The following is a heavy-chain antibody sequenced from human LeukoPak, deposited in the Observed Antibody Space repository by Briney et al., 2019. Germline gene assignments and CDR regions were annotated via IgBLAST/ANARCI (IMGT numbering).Heavy chain of an antibody. Sequence: PGGSLRLSCAASGLTVSSNYMSWVRQAPGKGLEWVSVIYSGGSTYYADSVKGRFTISRDNSKNTLFLQMNSLRAEDTAVYYCARRGSRYFHNWGQGTLVTVST. D-gene: IGHD3-10*01. CDR1: GLTVSSNY. J-gene: IGHJ4*02. CDR2: IYSGGST. V-gene: IGHV3-66*01. CDR3: ARRGSRYFHN.